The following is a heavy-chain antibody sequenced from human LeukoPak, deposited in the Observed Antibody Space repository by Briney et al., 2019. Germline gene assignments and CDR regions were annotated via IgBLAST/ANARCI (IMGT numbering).Heavy chain of an antibody. CDR2: IYTSGST. J-gene: IGHJ3*02. V-gene: IGHV4-4*07. CDR3: ATGCSGGICYLGAFDI. CDR1: GDSIRSYY. Sequence: SETLPLTCTVSGDSIRSYYWNWVRQAAGKGLEWIGHIYTSGSTNYNPSLKSRVTMSVDTSKNQFSLKLSSVTAADTAVYYCATGCSGGICYLGAFDIWGQGTMVTVSS. D-gene: IGHD2-15*01.